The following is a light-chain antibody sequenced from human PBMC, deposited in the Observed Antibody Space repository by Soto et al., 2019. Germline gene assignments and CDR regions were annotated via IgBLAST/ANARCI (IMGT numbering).Light chain of an antibody. J-gene: IGLJ1*01. CDR2: DVS. CDR1: SSDVGGYNY. Sequence: QSVLTQPRSVSGSPGQSVTISCTGTSSDVGGYNYVPWYQQHPGKAPKLMIYDVSKRPSGVPDRFSGSKSGNTASLTISGLQAEDEADYYCCSYAGSYMGVFGTGTKVTVL. V-gene: IGLV2-11*01. CDR3: CSYAGSYMGV.